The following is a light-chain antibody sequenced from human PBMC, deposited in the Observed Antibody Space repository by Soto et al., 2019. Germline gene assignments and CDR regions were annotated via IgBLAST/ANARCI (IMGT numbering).Light chain of an antibody. Sequence: QSALTQPASVSGSPGQSITISCTGTSSEVDGYNYVSWYQQHPGKAPKLMIYDVSNRPSGVSNRFSGSKSGNTASLTISGLQAEDEADYYCSSYTSSSTPVVFGGGTKLTVL. V-gene: IGLV2-14*01. CDR3: SSYTSSSTPVV. J-gene: IGLJ2*01. CDR2: DVS. CDR1: SSEVDGYNY.